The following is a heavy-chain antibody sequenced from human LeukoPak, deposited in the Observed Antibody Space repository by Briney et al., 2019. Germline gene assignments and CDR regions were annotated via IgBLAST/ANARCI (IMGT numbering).Heavy chain of an antibody. CDR3: ARSRYCSSTSCTLMDV. Sequence: SVKVSCKASGGTFSSYAISRVRQAPGQGLEWMGGIIPIFGTANYAQKFQGRVTITADESTSTAYMELSSLRSEDTAVYYCARSRYCSSTSCTLMDVWGQGTTVTVSS. CDR1: GGTFSSYA. J-gene: IGHJ6*02. V-gene: IGHV1-69*01. CDR2: IIPIFGTA. D-gene: IGHD2-2*01.